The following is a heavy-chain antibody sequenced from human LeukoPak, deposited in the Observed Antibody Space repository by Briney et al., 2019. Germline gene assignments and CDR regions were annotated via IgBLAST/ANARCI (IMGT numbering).Heavy chain of an antibody. V-gene: IGHV3-7*04. CDR1: GFTFSSYA. Sequence: PGGSLRLSCAASGFTFSSYAMSWVRQAPGKGLEWVANMNQDGSHKYYLDSVKGRFTISRDNAKSSLYLQMNSLRAEDTAVYYCARVPIVVATAIGFDYWGQGTLVTVSS. J-gene: IGHJ4*02. CDR3: ARVPIVVATAIGFDY. CDR2: MNQDGSHK. D-gene: IGHD2-21*02.